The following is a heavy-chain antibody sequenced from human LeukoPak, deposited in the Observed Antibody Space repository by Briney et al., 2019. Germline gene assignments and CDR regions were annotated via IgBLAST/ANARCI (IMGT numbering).Heavy chain of an antibody. J-gene: IGHJ4*02. CDR1: GFTFSSYW. CDR2: TKQDGSEK. Sequence: GGSLRLSCAASGFTFSSYWMSWGRQAPGKGLEWVANTKQDGSEKYYVDSVKGRFTISRDNAKNSLYLQMNSLRAEDTAVYYCARDQRYCSSSSCPWEPFDYWGQGTLVTVSS. V-gene: IGHV3-7*05. CDR3: ARDQRYCSSSSCPWEPFDY. D-gene: IGHD2-2*01.